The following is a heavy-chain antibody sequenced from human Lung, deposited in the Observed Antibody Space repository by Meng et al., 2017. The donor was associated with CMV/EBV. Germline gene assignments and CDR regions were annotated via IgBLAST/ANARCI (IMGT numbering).Heavy chain of an antibody. D-gene: IGHD2-2*02. J-gene: IGHJ6*02. CDR1: GGTFSSYA. CDR2: IIPVFAIA. V-gene: IGHV1-69*05. Sequence: SXXVSXKASGGTFSSYAFSWVRQAPGQGLEWMGGIIPVFAIANYAQKFQGRITITTDESTSTAYMELSSLRSEDTAVYYCARDRTGDCSSTSCYNYYYYYGMDVWXQGTXVT. CDR3: ARDRTGDCSSTSCYNYYYYYGMDV.